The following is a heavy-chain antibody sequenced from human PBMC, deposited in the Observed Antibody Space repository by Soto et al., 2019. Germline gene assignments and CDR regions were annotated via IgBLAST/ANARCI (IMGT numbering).Heavy chain of an antibody. CDR2: ISGSGGST. J-gene: IGHJ4*02. D-gene: IGHD3-9*01. V-gene: IGHV3-23*01. CDR3: AKVQGGTRYFDWPPRPFDY. CDR1: GFTFSSYA. Sequence: GGSLRLSCTASGFTFSSYAMSWVRQAPGKGLEWVSAISGSGGSTYYADSVKGRFTISRDNSKNTLYLQMNSLRAEDTAVYYCAKVQGGTRYFDWPPRPFDYWGQGTLVTVSS.